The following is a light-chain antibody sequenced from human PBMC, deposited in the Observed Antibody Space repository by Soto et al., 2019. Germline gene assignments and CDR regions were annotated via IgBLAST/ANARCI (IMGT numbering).Light chain of an antibody. CDR1: QSVSSNY. J-gene: IGKJ1*01. Sequence: ELVLTQSPGPLSLSPGERATLSCRASQSVSSNYLAWYQQKPGQAPRLLIYGASSRATGIPDRFSGSGSGTDFTLTISRLEPEDFAVYYCQQYGNSPQTFGQGTKGDI. CDR2: GAS. CDR3: QQYGNSPQT. V-gene: IGKV3-20*01.